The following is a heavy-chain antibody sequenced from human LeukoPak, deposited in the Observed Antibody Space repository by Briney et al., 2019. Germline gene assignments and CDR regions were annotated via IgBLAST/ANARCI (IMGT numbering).Heavy chain of an antibody. CDR2: ISSISSTI. CDR1: EFTFSSYS. J-gene: IGHJ3*02. V-gene: IGHV3-48*01. D-gene: IGHD3-22*01. Sequence: GGSLRLSCAASEFTFSSYSMNWVRQAPGKGLEWVSYISSISSTIYYADSVKGRFTISRDNAKNSLPLQMNRLSAEDTAVYYCARGLHYYDTGGYYYPDAFDIWGQGTMVTVSS. CDR3: ARGLHYYDTGGYYYPDAFDI.